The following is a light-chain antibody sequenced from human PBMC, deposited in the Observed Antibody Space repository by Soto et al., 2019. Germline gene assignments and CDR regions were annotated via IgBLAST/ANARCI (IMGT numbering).Light chain of an antibody. CDR2: GAS. CDR3: QQYNNWPRT. CDR1: QSVDSN. J-gene: IGKJ1*01. Sequence: EIVMTQSPGTLSVSPGERVALSCRASQSVDSNLAWYQQKPGQALRLLIYGASSRATGIPARFSGSGSGTEFTLTISSLQSEDFAVYYCQQYNNWPRTFGQGTKVETK. V-gene: IGKV3-15*01.